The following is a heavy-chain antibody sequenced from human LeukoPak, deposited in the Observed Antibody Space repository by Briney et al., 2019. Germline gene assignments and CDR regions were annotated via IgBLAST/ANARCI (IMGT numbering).Heavy chain of an antibody. CDR1: GYTFTGYY. J-gene: IGHJ4*02. D-gene: IGHD6-19*01. CDR3: ARGVMYSSCWYYFDY. V-gene: IGHV1-2*02. Sequence: ASVKVSCKASGYTFTGYYMHWVRQAPGQGLEWMGWINPNSGGTNYAQKFQGRVTMTRDTSISTAYMELSRLRSDDTGVDFRARGVMYSSCWYYFDYWGQGTLVTVSS. CDR2: INPNSGGT.